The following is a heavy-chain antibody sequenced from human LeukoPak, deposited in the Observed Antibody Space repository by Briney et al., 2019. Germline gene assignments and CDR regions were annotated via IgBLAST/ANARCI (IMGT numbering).Heavy chain of an antibody. D-gene: IGHD3-3*01. J-gene: IGHJ5*02. CDR3: ARSYYDFWSGYPRSYNWFDP. Sequence: ASVKVSCKASGYTFTSYYMHWVRQAPGQGLEWMGIINPSGGSTSYAQKFQGRVTITRNTSISTAYMELSSLRSEDTAVYYCARSYYDFWSGYPRSYNWFDPWGQGTLVTVSS. CDR2: INPSGGST. CDR1: GYTFTSYY. V-gene: IGHV1-46*03.